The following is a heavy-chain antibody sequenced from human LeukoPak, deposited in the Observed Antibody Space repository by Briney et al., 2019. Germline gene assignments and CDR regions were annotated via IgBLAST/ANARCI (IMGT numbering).Heavy chain of an antibody. CDR1: GGSISCGGDY. CDR3: ASDLRQGASYNNYYYYYGMDV. V-gene: IGHV4-30-2*01. CDR2: IYHSGST. Sequence: PSQTLSLTCSVPGGSISCGGDYWSWIRQPPGEGLEWIGYIYHSGSTYYNPSLKSRVTISVDRSKNQFSLKLSSVTAADTAVYYCASDLRQGASYNNYYYYYGMDVWGQGTTVTVSS. J-gene: IGHJ6*02. D-gene: IGHD1-1*01.